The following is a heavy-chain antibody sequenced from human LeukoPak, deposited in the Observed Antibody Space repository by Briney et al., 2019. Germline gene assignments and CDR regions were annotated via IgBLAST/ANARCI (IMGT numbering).Heavy chain of an antibody. Sequence: ASVKVSCKASGYTFTGYYMHWVRQAPGQGLEWMGWINPNSGSTNYAQKFQGRATMTRDTSISTAFMVLSRLRSDDTAVYYCARRGNYGDYFDYWGQGTLVTVSS. V-gene: IGHV1-2*02. J-gene: IGHJ4*02. CDR3: ARRGNYGDYFDY. CDR1: GYTFTGYY. CDR2: INPNSGST. D-gene: IGHD4-17*01.